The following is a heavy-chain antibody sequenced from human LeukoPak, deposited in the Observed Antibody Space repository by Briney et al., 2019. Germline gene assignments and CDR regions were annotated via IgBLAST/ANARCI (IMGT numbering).Heavy chain of an antibody. J-gene: IGHJ4*02. D-gene: IGHD6-13*01. CDR3: TRNRGIATAGILQAPHDY. V-gene: IGHV3-49*04. CDR2: IRSKPYGETT. Sequence: GGSLRLSCSASGFAFGDYAMSWVRQAPGGGLDWVGFIRSKPYGETTEYAAAAKGRFTISRDDSKNIVYLQMNSLKVEDTALYYCTRNRGIATAGILQAPHDYWGQGTHVTVSS. CDR1: GFAFGDYA.